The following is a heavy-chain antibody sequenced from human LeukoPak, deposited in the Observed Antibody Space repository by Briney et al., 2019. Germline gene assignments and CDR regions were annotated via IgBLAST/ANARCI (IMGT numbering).Heavy chain of an antibody. D-gene: IGHD3-10*01. CDR2: LSAGGETT. CDR1: GFTFRIFP. V-gene: IGHV3-23*01. J-gene: IGHJ3*02. CDR3: AKSLFTSAHGSGRAFDI. Sequence: GGSLRLSCAASGFTFRIFPMGWVRQAPGKGLEWVSALSAGGETTFYADSVRGRFTISRDNYKNTLSLQMNSLRAEDTAVYYCAKSLFTSAHGSGRAFDIWGQGTMVTVSS.